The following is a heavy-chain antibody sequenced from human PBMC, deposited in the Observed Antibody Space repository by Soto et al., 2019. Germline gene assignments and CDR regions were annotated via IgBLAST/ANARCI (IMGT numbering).Heavy chain of an antibody. CDR2: IYYTGRT. J-gene: IGHJ4*02. V-gene: IGHV4-61*03. Sequence: SETLSLTCTVSGGSVRSGSFYWSWIRQAPGKGLEWIGYIYYTGRTSYNPSLKSRVTISMDLSRNHFALNLTSVTAADTAIYYCARDSTAFVFDYWGQGALVTVSS. D-gene: IGHD2-2*01. CDR3: ARDSTAFVFDY. CDR1: GGSVRSGSFY.